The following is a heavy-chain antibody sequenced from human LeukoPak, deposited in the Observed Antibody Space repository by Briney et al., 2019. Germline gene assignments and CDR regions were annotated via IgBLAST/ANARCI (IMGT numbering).Heavy chain of an antibody. J-gene: IGHJ4*02. CDR3: ARGGFKHYYDSSGYDANTPLDY. Sequence: ASVKVSCKASGYTFTTYYIHWVRQAPGQGLEWMGIINPSGGSTCYHQKFQGRVTMTSDTSTSTVYVELSSLRSEDTAAYYCARGGFKHYYDSSGYDANTPLDYWGQGTLVTVSS. CDR2: INPSGGST. D-gene: IGHD3-22*01. V-gene: IGHV1-46*01. CDR1: GYTFTTYY.